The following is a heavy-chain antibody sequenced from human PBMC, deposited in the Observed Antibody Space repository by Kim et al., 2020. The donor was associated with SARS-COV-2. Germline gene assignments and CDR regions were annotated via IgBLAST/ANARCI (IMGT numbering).Heavy chain of an antibody. CDR1: GFTFSSYS. V-gene: IGHV3-48*04. D-gene: IGHD6-19*01. J-gene: IGHJ3*02. CDR2: ISSSSSTI. Sequence: GGSLRLSCAASGFTFSSYSMNWVRQAPGKGLEWVSYISSSSSTIYYADSVKGRFTISRDNAKNSLYLQMNSLRAEDTAVYYCARDFRAVAGKRADAFDIWGQGTMVTVSS. CDR3: ARDFRAVAGKRADAFDI.